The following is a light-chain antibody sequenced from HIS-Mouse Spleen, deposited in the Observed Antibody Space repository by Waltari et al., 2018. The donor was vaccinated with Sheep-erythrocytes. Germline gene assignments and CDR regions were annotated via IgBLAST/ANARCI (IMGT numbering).Light chain of an antibody. V-gene: IGLV2-23*01. Sequence: QSALTQPASVSGSPGQSITISCTGTSSDLRSYNLVSWYQQHPGKAPKLMIYEGSKRPSGVSNRFSGSKSGNTASLTISGLQAEDEADYYCCSYAGSSTPWVFGGGTKLTVL. CDR2: EGS. CDR3: CSYAGSSTPWV. CDR1: SSDLRSYNL. J-gene: IGLJ3*02.